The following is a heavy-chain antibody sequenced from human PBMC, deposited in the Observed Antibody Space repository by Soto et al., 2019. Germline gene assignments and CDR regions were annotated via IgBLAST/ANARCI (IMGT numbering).Heavy chain of an antibody. CDR3: ARERGNYKSFDY. CDR1: GYTFTDYG. V-gene: IGHV1-18*01. Sequence: QVQLVQSGAEVKKPGASVKVSCKASGYTFTDYGFTWVRQAPGQGLEWMGWVNTYKGNTNYAQNFQGRVTMTTDTSTNTAYMELRGLRSDDTALYYCARERGNYKSFDYWGQGTLVAVSS. J-gene: IGHJ4*02. CDR2: VNTYKGNT. D-gene: IGHD3-16*01.